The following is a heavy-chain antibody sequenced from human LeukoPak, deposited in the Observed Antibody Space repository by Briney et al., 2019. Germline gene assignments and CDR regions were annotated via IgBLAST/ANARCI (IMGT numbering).Heavy chain of an antibody. CDR3: ARDYSGWSIPENDY. CDR2: ISSRSSYI. D-gene: IGHD6-19*01. J-gene: IGHJ4*02. Sequence: GGSLRLSWAASGFTFSSFNIKWVRQAPGKWLEWVSSISSRSSYIYYADSVKGRFTVSRDNAKNSLYLQMNSLRDEDTAVYYCARDYSGWSIPENDYWGQGTLVTVSS. CDR1: GFTFSSFN. V-gene: IGHV3-21*03.